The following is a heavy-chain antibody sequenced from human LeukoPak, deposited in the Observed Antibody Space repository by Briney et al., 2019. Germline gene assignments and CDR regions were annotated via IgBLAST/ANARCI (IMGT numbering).Heavy chain of an antibody. Sequence: ASVKVSCKASGYTFTSYGISWVRQAPGQGLEWMGWISAYNGNTNYAQKLQGRVTMTTDTSTSTAYMELRSLRSDDTAVYYWARVRQYYDILSGYPPNFDYWGQGTLVTVSS. CDR3: ARVRQYYDILSGYPPNFDY. CDR1: GYTFTSYG. J-gene: IGHJ4*02. D-gene: IGHD3-9*01. V-gene: IGHV1-18*01. CDR2: ISAYNGNT.